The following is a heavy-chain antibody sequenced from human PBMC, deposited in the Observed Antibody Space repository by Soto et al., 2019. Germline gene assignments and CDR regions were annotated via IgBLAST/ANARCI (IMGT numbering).Heavy chain of an antibody. J-gene: IGHJ4*02. V-gene: IGHV3-23*01. Sequence: GGSLRLSCAASGFTFSSYAMSWVRQAPGKGLEWVSAISGSGGSTYYADSVKGRFTISRDNSKNTLYLQMNSLRAEDTVVYYCAKDYLLRGWSPIDYWGQGTLVTVSS. D-gene: IGHD6-19*01. CDR1: GFTFSSYA. CDR2: ISGSGGST. CDR3: AKDYLLRGWSPIDY.